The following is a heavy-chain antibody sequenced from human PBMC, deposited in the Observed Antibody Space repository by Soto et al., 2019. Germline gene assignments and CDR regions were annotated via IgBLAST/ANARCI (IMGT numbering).Heavy chain of an antibody. J-gene: IGHJ4*02. CDR3: AKNYFFDS. CDR1: GANFNSYG. V-gene: IGHV3-23*01. CDR2: ISRSDDGP. Sequence: PVGXLRLSYTASGANFNSYGMSWIRQAPGKGLEWVSSISRSDDGPYYADSVKGRFTISRDNSQNTLFLLMNSPRADDTALYYCAKNYFFDSWGQGAPVTVSS.